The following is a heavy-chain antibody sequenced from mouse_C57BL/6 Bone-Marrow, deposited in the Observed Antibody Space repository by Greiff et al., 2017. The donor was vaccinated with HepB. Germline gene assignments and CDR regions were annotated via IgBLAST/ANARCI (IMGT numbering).Heavy chain of an antibody. D-gene: IGHD2-4*01. CDR2: IYPGDGDT. CDR3: ARSGDYDVPFDY. Sequence: QVHVKQSGAELVKPGASVKISCKASGYAFSSYWMNWVKQRPGKGLEWIGQIYPGDGDTNYNGKFKGKATLTADKSSSTAYMQLSSLTSEDSAVYFCARSGDYDVPFDYWGQGTTLTVSS. J-gene: IGHJ2*01. V-gene: IGHV1-80*01. CDR1: GYAFSSYW.